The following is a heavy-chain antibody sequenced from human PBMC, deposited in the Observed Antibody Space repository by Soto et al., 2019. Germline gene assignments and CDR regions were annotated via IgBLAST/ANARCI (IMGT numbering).Heavy chain of an antibody. D-gene: IGHD2-21*02. J-gene: IGHJ3*02. CDR1: GYTFTSYG. Sequence: ASVKVSCKASGYTFTSYGISWVRQAPGQGLEWMGWISAYNGNTNYAQKLQGRVTMTTDTSTSTAYMELRSLRSDDTAVYYCARVDPDCGGDCYYAFDIWGQGTMVTVSS. CDR3: ARVDPDCGGDCYYAFDI. CDR2: ISAYNGNT. V-gene: IGHV1-18*01.